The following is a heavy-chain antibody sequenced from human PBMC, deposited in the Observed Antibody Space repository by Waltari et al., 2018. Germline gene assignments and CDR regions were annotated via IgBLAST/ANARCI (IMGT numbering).Heavy chain of an antibody. V-gene: IGHV1-46*02. Sequence: QVQLVQSGAEVKKPGASVKVSCKASGYGFNTYYMHWVRQAPGQGLEWMGIIDLSGGGTTYAQKLQGRVTMTRDTSTSTVYMELSSLRSEDTALYYCARETPHPREPTRPWSYYGLDVWGQGTTVIVSS. CDR1: GYGFNTYY. CDR3: ARETPHPREPTRPWSYYGLDV. J-gene: IGHJ6*02. D-gene: IGHD6-6*01. CDR2: IDLSGGGT.